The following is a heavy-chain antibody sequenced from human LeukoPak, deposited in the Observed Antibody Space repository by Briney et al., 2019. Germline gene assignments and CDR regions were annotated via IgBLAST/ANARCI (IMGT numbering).Heavy chain of an antibody. J-gene: IGHJ3*02. D-gene: IGHD3-22*01. CDR2: INQDGSEK. CDR1: AFTFSSYW. V-gene: IGHV3-7*03. Sequence: GGSLRLSCAASAFTFSSYWMTWVRQAPGKGLEWVANINQDGSEKHYGESVKGRFTISRDNAKNSVYLQMNSLRVEDTAVYYCAKSWNYYDSSGDDALDIWGQGTMVTVSS. CDR3: AKSWNYYDSSGDDALDI.